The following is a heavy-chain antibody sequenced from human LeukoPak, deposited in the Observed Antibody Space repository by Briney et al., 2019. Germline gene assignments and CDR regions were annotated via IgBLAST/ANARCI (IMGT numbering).Heavy chain of an antibody. D-gene: IGHD6-6*01. CDR2: MYHSGST. Sequence: SETLSLTCSVSGYSISSGYHWGWIRQSPGKGLEWIGFMYHSGSTYYDPSLKSRVTISVDTSKNQFSLKLSSVTAADTAVYYCARRIVSSSSGFDYWGQGTLVTVSS. J-gene: IGHJ4*02. CDR1: GYSISSGYH. V-gene: IGHV4-38-2*01. CDR3: ARRIVSSSSGFDY.